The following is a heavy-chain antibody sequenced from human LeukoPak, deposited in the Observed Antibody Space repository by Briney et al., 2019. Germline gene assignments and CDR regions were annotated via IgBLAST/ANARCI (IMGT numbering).Heavy chain of an antibody. CDR2: INPSGGST. J-gene: IGHJ4*02. CDR1: GYTFTSYY. D-gene: IGHD2-2*01. Sequence: GASVKVSCKASGYTFTSYYMHWVRQAPGQGLEWMGIINPSGGSTSYAQKFQGRVTMTRDTSTSTVYMELSSLRSEDTAVYYCARFGVGYCISTSCFPFDYWGQGTLVTVSS. V-gene: IGHV1-46*01. CDR3: ARFGVGYCISTSCFPFDY.